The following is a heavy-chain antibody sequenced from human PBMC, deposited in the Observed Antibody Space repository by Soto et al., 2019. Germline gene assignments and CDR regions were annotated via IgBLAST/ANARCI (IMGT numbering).Heavy chain of an antibody. CDR3: ARELAVAGFDY. J-gene: IGHJ4*02. CDR1: GYTFTRYD. CDR2: MNPNSGNT. V-gene: IGHV1-8*01. D-gene: IGHD6-19*01. Sequence: QVQLVQSGAEVKKPGASVKVSCKASGYTFTRYDINCVLQATGQGLEWMGWMNPNSGNTGYAQKFQGRVTMTRNTSISTAYMELSSPRSEDTAVYYCARELAVAGFDYWGQGTLVTVSS.